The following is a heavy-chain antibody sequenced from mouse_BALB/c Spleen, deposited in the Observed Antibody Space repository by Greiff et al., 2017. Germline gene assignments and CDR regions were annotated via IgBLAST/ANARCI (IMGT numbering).Heavy chain of an antibody. Sequence: VKLMESGPGLVAPSQSLSITCTVSGFSLTSYGVHWVRQPPGTGLEWLGLIWAGGSTNYNSALMSRLSISRDNSKSQVFLKMNSLQTDDTAMYYCARDRWVYGNYDFDYWGQGTTLTVSS. CDR3: ARDRWVYGNYDFDY. D-gene: IGHD2-10*02. J-gene: IGHJ2*01. V-gene: IGHV2-9*02. CDR1: GFSLTSYG. CDR2: IWAGGST.